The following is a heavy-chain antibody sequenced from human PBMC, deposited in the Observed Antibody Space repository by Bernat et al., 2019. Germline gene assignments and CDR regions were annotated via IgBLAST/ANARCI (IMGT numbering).Heavy chain of an antibody. V-gene: IGHV3-23*01. Sequence: EVQLLESGGGLVQPGGSLRLPCAASGFTFSSYAMSWVRQAPGKGLEWVSAISGSGGSTYYADSVKGRFTISRDNSKNTLYLQMNSLRAEDTAGYYGAKGVAGTFSADWGQGTLVTVSS. CDR2: ISGSGGST. CDR1: GFTFSSYA. J-gene: IGHJ4*02. CDR3: AKGVAGTFSAD. D-gene: IGHD6-19*01.